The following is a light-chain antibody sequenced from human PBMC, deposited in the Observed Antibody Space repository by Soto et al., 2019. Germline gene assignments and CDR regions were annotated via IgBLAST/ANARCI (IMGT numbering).Light chain of an antibody. J-gene: IGKJ1*01. CDR2: GAS. V-gene: IGKV3-15*01. CDR1: QAVSAN. Sequence: EIVRTQAPATPSLSPGERGTLSVRAGQAVSANLPWNQQKPGQAPRLLISGASTRATGIPARFSGSGSATELTLTISSLQSEEFAVYYCQQYNNWTPRTFGQGTKVEIK. CDR3: QQYNNWTPRT.